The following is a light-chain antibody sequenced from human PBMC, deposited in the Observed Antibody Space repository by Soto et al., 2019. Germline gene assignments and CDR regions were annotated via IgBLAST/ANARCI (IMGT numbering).Light chain of an antibody. V-gene: IGLV2-8*01. CDR2: EVS. CDR1: SSDVGGYNY. CDR3: SSYAGSNNLGV. Sequence: QSVLTQRPSASGSPGQSVTISCTGTSSDVGGYNYVSWYQQHPGKAPKLMIYEVSKRPSGVSDRFSGSKSGNTASLTVPGLQAEDEADYYCSSYAGSNNLGVFGTGTKVTVL. J-gene: IGLJ1*01.